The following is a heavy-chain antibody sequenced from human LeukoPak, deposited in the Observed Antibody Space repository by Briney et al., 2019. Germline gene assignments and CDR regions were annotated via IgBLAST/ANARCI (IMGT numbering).Heavy chain of an antibody. V-gene: IGHV3-23*01. J-gene: IGHJ3*01. CDR3: ARGPPHRTTMIVEIVDAFDV. CDR2: ISGSGGST. CDR1: GFTFSSYA. D-gene: IGHD3-22*01. Sequence: GGSLRLSCAASGFTFSSYAMSWVRQAPGKGLEWVSAISGSGGSTYYADSVKGRFTISRDNSKNTLYLQMNSLRAEDTAVYYCARGPPHRTTMIVEIVDAFDVWGQGTMVTVSS.